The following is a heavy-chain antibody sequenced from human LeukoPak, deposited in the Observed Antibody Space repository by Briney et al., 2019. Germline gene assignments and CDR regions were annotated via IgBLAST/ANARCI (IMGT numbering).Heavy chain of an antibody. CDR3: AKDVGSGSYLSYNHFDA. V-gene: IGHV3-30*18. CDR1: GLSFSTFG. D-gene: IGHD1-26*01. J-gene: IGHJ5*02. Sequence: GGSLRLSCVASGLSFSTFGMHWVRKAPAQGLEWVGVISYDGTNKNYGDSVKGRFTISRDNSKNTLYLQIDSLRAEDTAVYYCAKDVGSGSYLSYNHFDAWGRGTRVIVSS. CDR2: ISYDGTNK.